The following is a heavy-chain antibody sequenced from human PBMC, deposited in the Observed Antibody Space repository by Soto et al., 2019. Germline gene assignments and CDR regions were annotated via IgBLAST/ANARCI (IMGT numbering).Heavy chain of an antibody. V-gene: IGHV1-46*01. CDR2: INPSGGST. Sequence: ASVKVSCKASGYTFTSYYMHWVRQAPGQGLEWMGIINPSGGSTSYAQKFQGRVTMTRDTSTSTVYMELSSLRSEDTAVYYCARDYYDFWSGYWTPSCMDVWGQGTTVTVSS. D-gene: IGHD3-3*01. CDR3: ARDYYDFWSGYWTPSCMDV. CDR1: GYTFTSYY. J-gene: IGHJ6*02.